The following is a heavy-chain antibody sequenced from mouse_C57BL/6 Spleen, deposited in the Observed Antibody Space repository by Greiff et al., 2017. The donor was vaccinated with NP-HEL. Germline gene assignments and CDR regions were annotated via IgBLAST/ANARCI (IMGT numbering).Heavy chain of an antibody. CDR1: GYTFTSYW. J-gene: IGHJ2*01. D-gene: IGHD1-1*01. V-gene: IGHV1-69*01. CDR2: IDPSDSYT. CDR3: ARNYYGSSRY. Sequence: QVQLQQPGAELVMPGASVKLSCKASGYTFTSYWMHWVKQRPGQGLEWIGEIDPSDSYTNYNQKFKGKSTLTVDKSSSTAYMQLSSLTSEDSAVYYCARNYYGSSRYWGQGTTLTVSS.